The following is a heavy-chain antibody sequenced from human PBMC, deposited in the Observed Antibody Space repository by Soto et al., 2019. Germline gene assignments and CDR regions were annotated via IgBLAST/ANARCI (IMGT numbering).Heavy chain of an antibody. CDR1: GFTFGDYA. J-gene: IGHJ3*02. CDR3: TRAGYSSGWKSRGNAFDI. D-gene: IGHD6-19*01. Sequence: PGGSLRLSCTASGFTFGDYAMSWFRQAPGKGLEWAGFIRSKAYGGTTEYAASVKGRFTISRDDSKSIAYLQMNSLKTEDTAVYYCTRAGYSSGWKSRGNAFDIWGQGTMVTVSS. CDR2: IRSKAYGGTT. V-gene: IGHV3-49*03.